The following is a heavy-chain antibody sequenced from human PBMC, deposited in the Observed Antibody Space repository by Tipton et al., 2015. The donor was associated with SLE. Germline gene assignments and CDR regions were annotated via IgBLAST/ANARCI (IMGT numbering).Heavy chain of an antibody. CDR3: AKDGEQQLVEY. CDR1: GFTFSSYG. V-gene: IGHV3-30*18. CDR2: ISYDGSNK. D-gene: IGHD6-13*01. Sequence: SLRLSCAASGFTFSSYGMHWVRQAPGKGLEWVAVISYDGSNKYYADSVKGRFTISRDNSKNTLYLQMNSLRAEDTAVYYCAKDGEQQLVEYWGQGTLVTVS. J-gene: IGHJ4*02.